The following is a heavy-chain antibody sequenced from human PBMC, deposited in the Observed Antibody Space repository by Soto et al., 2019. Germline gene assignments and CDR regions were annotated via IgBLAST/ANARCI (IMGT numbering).Heavy chain of an antibody. CDR2: ISYDGSNK. J-gene: IGHJ6*02. CDR3: AKDRRSGCSSTSCSAEGYYYGMDV. Sequence: GGSLRLSCAASGFTFSSYGMHWVRQAPGKGLEWVAVISYDGSNKYYADSVKGRFTISRDNSKNTLYLQMNSLRAEDTAVYYCAKDRRSGCSSTSCSAEGYYYGMDVWGQGTTVTVSS. D-gene: IGHD2-2*01. CDR1: GFTFSSYG. V-gene: IGHV3-30*18.